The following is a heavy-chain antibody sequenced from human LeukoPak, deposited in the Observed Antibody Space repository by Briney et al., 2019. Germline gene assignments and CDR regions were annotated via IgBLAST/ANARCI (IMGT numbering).Heavy chain of an antibody. D-gene: IGHD4-17*01. V-gene: IGHV4-34*01. CDR3: ARARATVIHYYYYYMDV. CDR2: INHSGST. Sequence: SETLSLTCVVYGGSFSGYYWSWIRQPPGKGLEWIGEINHSGSTNYNPSLKSRVTISVDTSKNQFSLKLSSVTAADTAVYCCARARATVIHYYYYYMDVWGKGTTVTVSS. CDR1: GGSFSGYY. J-gene: IGHJ6*03.